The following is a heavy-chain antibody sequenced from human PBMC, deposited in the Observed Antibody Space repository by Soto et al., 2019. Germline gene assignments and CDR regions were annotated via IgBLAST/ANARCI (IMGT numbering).Heavy chain of an antibody. CDR3: ARHAITGTRVGWFDP. Sequence: SETLSLTCTVSGGSISSYYWSWIRQPPGKGLEWIGYIYYSGSTNYNPSLKSRVTISVDTSKNQFSLKLSSVTAADTAVYYCARHAITGTRVGWFDPWGQGTLVTVSS. J-gene: IGHJ5*02. D-gene: IGHD1-7*01. CDR2: IYYSGST. CDR1: GGSISSYY. V-gene: IGHV4-59*08.